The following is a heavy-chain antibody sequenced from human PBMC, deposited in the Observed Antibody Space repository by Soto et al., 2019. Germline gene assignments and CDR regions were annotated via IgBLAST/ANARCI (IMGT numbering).Heavy chain of an antibody. CDR1: GGSLSNHY. V-gene: IGHV4-59*11. CDR3: ERFGDPGRNWFDP. CDR2: IYYSVNT. D-gene: IGHD3-10*01. J-gene: IGHJ5*02. Sequence: PSETLSLTCTVSGGSLSNHYWTWIRQSPGKGLEWLGSIYYSVNTNYNPSLDSRVTITVDTSKNQFSLQLTSMTAADTAGYYCERFGDPGRNWFDPWGQGTLVTVSS.